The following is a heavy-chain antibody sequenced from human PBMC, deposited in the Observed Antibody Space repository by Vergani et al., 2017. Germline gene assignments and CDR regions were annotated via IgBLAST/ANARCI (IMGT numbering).Heavy chain of an antibody. Sequence: QVQLVESGGGVVQPGRSLRLSCAASGFTFSSYGMHWVRQAPGKGLEWVAVISYDGSNKYYADSVKGRFTISRDNSKNTLYLQMNSLRAEDTAVYYCARDSPVVSPFDYWGQGTLVTVSS. V-gene: IGHV3-30*03. CDR1: GFTFSSYG. J-gene: IGHJ4*02. CDR3: ARDSPVVSPFDY. CDR2: ISYDGSNK. D-gene: IGHD2-8*02.